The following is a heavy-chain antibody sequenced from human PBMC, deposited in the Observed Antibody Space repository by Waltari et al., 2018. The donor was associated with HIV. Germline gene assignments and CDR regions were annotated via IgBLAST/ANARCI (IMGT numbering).Heavy chain of an antibody. Sequence: QVQLVQSGAEVEKPGASVKVSCKDSGYSFTRYAVHWVRQVPGQRLAWMGWSNVGEGKTEYVRKLQGRVTITRETAACTVYLELSSRRSEDTAVYDWARVAETTMAKLYYYHAMDVWGQGTTVTGSS. CDR1: GYSFTRYA. D-gene: IGHD5-18*01. J-gene: IGHJ6*02. CDR3: ARVAETTMAKLYYYHAMDV. V-gene: IGHV1-3*01. CDR2: SNVGEGKT.